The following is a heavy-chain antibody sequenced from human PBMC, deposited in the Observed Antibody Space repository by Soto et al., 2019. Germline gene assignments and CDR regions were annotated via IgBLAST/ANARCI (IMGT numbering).Heavy chain of an antibody. CDR1: GDSISSSNYY. CDR3: ARRDCSGGTCFFGP. CDR2: IHYSGRT. Sequence: QLQLQESGPGLVKPSETLSLTCTVSGDSISSSNYYWGWIRQPPGKGLEWLGSIHYSGRTYYNPSLKSRVTISVDMSKKRFSLKVASVTAADTAVYYCARRDCSGGTCFFGPWGQGTLVTVSS. J-gene: IGHJ5*02. V-gene: IGHV4-39*02. D-gene: IGHD2-15*01.